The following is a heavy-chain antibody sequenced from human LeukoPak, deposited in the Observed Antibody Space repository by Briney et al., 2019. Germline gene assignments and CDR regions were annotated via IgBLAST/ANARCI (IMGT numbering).Heavy chain of an antibody. CDR1: GGSSSGYY. CDR3: ARRAFNDYGDHNWFDP. V-gene: IGHV4-34*01. CDR2: INHSRST. Sequence: SETLSLTCVLYGGSSSGYYWSWIRQPPGKGLEWIGEINHSRSTNYNPSLKSRVTISVDTSKNQFSLKLSSVTAADTAVYYCARRAFNDYGDHNWFDPWGQGTLVTVSS. J-gene: IGHJ5*02. D-gene: IGHD4-17*01.